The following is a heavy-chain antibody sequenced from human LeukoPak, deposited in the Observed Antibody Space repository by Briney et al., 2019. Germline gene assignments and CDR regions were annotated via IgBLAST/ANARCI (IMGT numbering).Heavy chain of an antibody. CDR2: INTNTGNP. Sequence: GASVKVSCKASGYTFTSYGISWVRQAPGQGLEWMGWINTNTGNPTYAQGFTGRFVFSLDTSVSTAYLQISSLKAEDTAVYYCARLNFVDTAMGLQDDYWGQGTLVTVSS. CDR3: ARLNFVDTAMGLQDDY. D-gene: IGHD5-18*01. J-gene: IGHJ4*02. V-gene: IGHV7-4-1*02. CDR1: GYTFTSYG.